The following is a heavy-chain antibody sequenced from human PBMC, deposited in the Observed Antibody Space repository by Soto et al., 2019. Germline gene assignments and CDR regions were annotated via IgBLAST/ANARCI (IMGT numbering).Heavy chain of an antibody. D-gene: IGHD5-18*01. CDR3: ARAGATAMVSYIPWFDP. CDR1: GGSISSGGYY. J-gene: IGHJ5*02. Sequence: SETLSLTCTVSGGSISSGGYYWSWIRQHPGKGLERIGYIYYSGSTYYNPSLKSRVTISVDTSKNQFSLKLSSVTAADTAVYYCARAGATAMVSYIPWFDPWGQGTLVTVSS. CDR2: IYYSGST. V-gene: IGHV4-31*03.